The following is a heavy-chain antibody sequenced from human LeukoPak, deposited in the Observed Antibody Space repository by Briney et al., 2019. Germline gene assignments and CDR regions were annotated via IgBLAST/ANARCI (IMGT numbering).Heavy chain of an antibody. CDR1: GYTFTGYY. CDR3: ARAGACYDILTGRERRIIHDYYMDV. J-gene: IGHJ6*03. D-gene: IGHD3-9*01. Sequence: GASVKVSCKASGYTFTGYYMHWVRQAPGQGLEWMGRINPNSGGTNYAQKFQGRVTMTRDTSISTAYMELSRLRSDDTAVYYCARAGACYDILTGRERRIIHDYYMDVWGKGTTVTVSS. V-gene: IGHV1-2*06. CDR2: INPNSGGT.